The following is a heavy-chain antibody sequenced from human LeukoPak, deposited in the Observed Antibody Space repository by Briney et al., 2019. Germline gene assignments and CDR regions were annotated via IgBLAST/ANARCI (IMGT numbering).Heavy chain of an antibody. V-gene: IGHV4-59*11. CDR3: ARDMGDGYLGY. CDR1: GGSISSHY. CDR2: IYYSGST. Sequence: PSETLSLTCTVSGGSISSHYWSWIRQPPGKGLEWIGYIYYSGSTNYNPSLKSRVTISVDTSKNQFSLKLSSVTAADTAVYYCARDMGDGYLGYWGQGTLVTVSS. D-gene: IGHD5-24*01. J-gene: IGHJ4*02.